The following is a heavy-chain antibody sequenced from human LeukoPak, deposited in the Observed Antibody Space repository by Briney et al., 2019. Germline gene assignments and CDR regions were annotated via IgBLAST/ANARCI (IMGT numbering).Heavy chain of an antibody. V-gene: IGHV3-23*01. Sequence: GGSLRLSCAASGFTYGIYAVSWVRQPPGKELDWVSAISDNGAATYYADSVRGRFTVSRDNSINTVYLKMNSLRAEDTAVYYCANLGKYCSGFSCYKWGQGTLVTVSS. CDR3: ANLGKYCSGFSCYK. D-gene: IGHD2-2*02. CDR2: ISDNGAAT. J-gene: IGHJ4*02. CDR1: GFTYGIYA.